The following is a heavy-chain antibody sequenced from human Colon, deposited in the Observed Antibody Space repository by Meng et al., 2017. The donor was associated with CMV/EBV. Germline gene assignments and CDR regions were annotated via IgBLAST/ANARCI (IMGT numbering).Heavy chain of an antibody. D-gene: IGHD2-2*01. J-gene: IGHJ5*02. CDR1: GGSFSGYY. Sequence: SETLSLTCAVYGGSFSGYYWSWIRQPPGKGLEWIGEINHSGSTNYNPSLKSRVTISVDTSISTAYMELSRLKSDDTAVYYCARDTALYCSSTSCYYHPFDPWGQGTLVTVSS. CDR2: INHSGST. V-gene: IGHV4-34*01. CDR3: ARDTALYCSSTSCYYHPFDP.